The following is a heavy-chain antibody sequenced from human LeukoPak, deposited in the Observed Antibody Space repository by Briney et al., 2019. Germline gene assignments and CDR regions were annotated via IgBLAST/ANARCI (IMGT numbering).Heavy chain of an antibody. CDR3: AREGGYYDSSSYYYGWFGP. CDR1: GYTFTSYD. D-gene: IGHD3-22*01. CDR2: MNPNSGNT. V-gene: IGHV1-8*03. Sequence: GASVKVSCKASGYTFTSYDINWVRQATGQGLEWMGWMNPNSGNTGYAQKFQGRVTITRNTSISTAYMELSSLRSEDTAVYYCAREGGYYDSSSYYYGWFGPWGQGTLVTVPS. J-gene: IGHJ5*02.